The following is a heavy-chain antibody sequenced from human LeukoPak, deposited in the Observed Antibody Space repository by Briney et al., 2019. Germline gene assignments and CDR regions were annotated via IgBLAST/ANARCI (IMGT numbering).Heavy chain of an antibody. CDR2: IYHSGTT. V-gene: IGHV4-38-2*02. Sequence: SETLSLTCTVSGYSISSGYHWGWIRQPPGQGLEWIASIYHSGTTYYNPSLKSRVTISVDTSKNQFSLKLSSVTAADTAVYYCASLLLGGGYFDWLPGYGMDVWGQGTTVTVSS. D-gene: IGHD3-9*01. CDR3: ASLLLGGGYFDWLPGYGMDV. CDR1: GYSISSGYH. J-gene: IGHJ6*02.